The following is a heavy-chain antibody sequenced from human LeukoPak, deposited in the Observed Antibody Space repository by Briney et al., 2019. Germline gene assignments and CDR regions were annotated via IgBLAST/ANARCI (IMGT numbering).Heavy chain of an antibody. CDR2: IYYSGST. CDR3: ARNGVSSTNTAFDY. Sequence: SETLSLTCTVSGGSISSYYWSWIRQPPGKGLEWIGYIYYSGSTNYNPSLKSRVTISVDTSKNQFSLKLSSVTAADTAVYYCARNGVSSTNTAFDYWGQGTLVTVSS. V-gene: IGHV4-59*12. D-gene: IGHD2-2*01. CDR1: GGSISSYY. J-gene: IGHJ4*02.